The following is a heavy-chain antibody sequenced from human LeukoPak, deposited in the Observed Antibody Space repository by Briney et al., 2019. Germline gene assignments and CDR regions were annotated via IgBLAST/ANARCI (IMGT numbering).Heavy chain of an antibody. D-gene: IGHD3-22*01. Sequence: ASVKVSCRASGYTFTGYYMHWVRQAPGQGLEWMGWINPNSGGTNYAQKFQGRVTITRNTSISTAYMELSSLRSEDTAVYYCARERRYYDSSGYYYGAAFDIWGQGTMVTVSS. CDR2: INPNSGGT. CDR1: GYTFTGYY. CDR3: ARERRYYDSSGYYYGAAFDI. V-gene: IGHV1-2*02. J-gene: IGHJ3*02.